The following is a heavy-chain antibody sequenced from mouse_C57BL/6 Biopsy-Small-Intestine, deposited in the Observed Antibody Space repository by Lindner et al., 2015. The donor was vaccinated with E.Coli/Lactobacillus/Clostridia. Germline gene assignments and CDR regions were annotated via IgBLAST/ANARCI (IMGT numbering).Heavy chain of an antibody. CDR1: GFTFSDYG. J-gene: IGHJ3*01. V-gene: IGHV5-17*01. Sequence: VQLQESGGGLVKPGGSLKLSCAASGFTFSDYGLHWVRQAPEKGLEWVAYISSSSRTIFYADTLKGRFTISRDNAKNSLFLQMTSLRSEDTAMYYCARNDGYYSFPYWGQGTLVTVSA. CDR2: ISSSSRTI. D-gene: IGHD2-3*01. CDR3: ARNDGYYSFPY.